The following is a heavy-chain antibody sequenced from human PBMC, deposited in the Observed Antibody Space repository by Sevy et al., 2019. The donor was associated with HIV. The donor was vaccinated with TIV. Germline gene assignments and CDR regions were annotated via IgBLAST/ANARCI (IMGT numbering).Heavy chain of an antibody. Sequence: GGSLRLSCAASGFSLETYWMNWVRQAPGKPLEWVANIKEDDTFKYYVYSVKGRFTIFRDNGRNLVYLVMNNLRVEDTALYYCVRAIQSEGSFWGQGTLVTVSS. CDR1: GFSLETYW. J-gene: IGHJ4*02. D-gene: IGHD2-2*02. CDR2: IKEDDTFK. V-gene: IGHV3-7*04. CDR3: VRAIQSEGSF.